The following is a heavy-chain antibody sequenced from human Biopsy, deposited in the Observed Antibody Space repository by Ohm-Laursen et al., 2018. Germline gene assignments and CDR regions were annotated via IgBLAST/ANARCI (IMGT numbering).Heavy chain of an antibody. V-gene: IGHV3-21*06. J-gene: IGHJ5*01. CDR3: ARELLPPGVGGPWLDS. CDR1: GVTLSGYA. CDR2: ISASSSYI. Sequence: SLRLSCAASGVTLSGYAMNWVRQAPGKGLEWVSSISASSSYIHYADSVKGRFTVSRDNAKNSLYLQMNSLRAADTAIYYCARELLPPGVGGPWLDSWGQGTPVTVSS. D-gene: IGHD3-16*01.